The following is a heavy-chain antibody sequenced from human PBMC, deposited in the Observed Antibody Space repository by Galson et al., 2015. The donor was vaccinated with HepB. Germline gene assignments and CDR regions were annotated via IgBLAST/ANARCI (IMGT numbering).Heavy chain of an antibody. CDR2: IYYSGST. CDR1: GGSISSGGYY. J-gene: IGHJ4*02. V-gene: IGHV4-31*03. Sequence: TLSLTCTVSGGSISSGGYYWSWIRQHPEKGLEWIGFIYYSGSTYYNPSLKSRLTISVDTSKNHFSLRLNSVTAADTAVYYCARTAGSSDYYSFDYWGQGTLVTVSS. D-gene: IGHD3-22*01. CDR3: ARTAGSSDYYSFDY.